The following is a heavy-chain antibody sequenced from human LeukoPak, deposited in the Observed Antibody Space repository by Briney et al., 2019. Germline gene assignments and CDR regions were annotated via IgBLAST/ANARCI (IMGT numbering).Heavy chain of an antibody. J-gene: IGHJ4*02. Sequence: QASETLSLTCAVYGGSFSGYYWSWIRQPPGKGLEWIGYIYYSGSTYYNPSLKSRVTISVDTSKNQFSLKLSSVTAADTAVYYCARNFVAIGGYYFDYWGQGTLVTVSS. D-gene: IGHD3-9*01. CDR1: GGSFSGYY. CDR2: IYYSGST. V-gene: IGHV4-30-4*08. CDR3: ARNFVAIGGYYFDY.